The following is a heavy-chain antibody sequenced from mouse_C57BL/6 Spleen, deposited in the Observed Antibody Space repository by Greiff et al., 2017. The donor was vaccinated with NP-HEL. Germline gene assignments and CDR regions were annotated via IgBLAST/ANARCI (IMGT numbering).Heavy chain of an antibody. J-gene: IGHJ3*01. V-gene: IGHV1-82*01. Sequence: QVQLQQSGPELVKPGASVKISCKASGYAFSSSWMNWVKQRPGKGLEWIGRIYPGDGDTNYNGKFKGKATLTADKSSSTAYMQLSSLTSEDSAVYFCATTTRNYYGSSYEGFAYWGQGTLVTVSA. CDR1: GYAFSSSW. CDR3: ATTTRNYYGSSYEGFAY. D-gene: IGHD1-1*01. CDR2: IYPGDGDT.